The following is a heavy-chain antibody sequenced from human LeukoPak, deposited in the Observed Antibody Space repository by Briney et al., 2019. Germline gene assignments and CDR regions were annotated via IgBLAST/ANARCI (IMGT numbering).Heavy chain of an antibody. J-gene: IGHJ1*01. CDR1: GYTFISYG. CDR3: ARDKAVTTELTQYFQH. Sequence: GASVKVSCKASGYTFISYGISWVRQAPGQGLEWMGWISAYNGNTDYAQKLQGRVTMTIDTSTSTAYMELRSLTSDDTAVYYCARDKAVTTELTQYFQHWGQGTLVTVSS. CDR2: ISAYNGNT. D-gene: IGHD4-11*01. V-gene: IGHV1-18*01.